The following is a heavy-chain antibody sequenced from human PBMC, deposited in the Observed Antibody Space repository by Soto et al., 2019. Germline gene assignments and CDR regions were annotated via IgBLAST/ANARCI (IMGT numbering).Heavy chain of an antibody. V-gene: IGHV4-39*01. CDR3: ARPRDCSGGSCYSSWFDP. CDR1: GGSISSSSYY. Sequence: SETLSLTCTVSGGSISSSSYYWGWIRQPPGKGLEWIGSIYYSGSTYYNPSLKSRVTISVDTSKNQFSLKLSSVTAADTAVYYCARPRDCSGGSCYSSWFDPWGQGTLVTVSS. D-gene: IGHD2-15*01. J-gene: IGHJ5*02. CDR2: IYYSGST.